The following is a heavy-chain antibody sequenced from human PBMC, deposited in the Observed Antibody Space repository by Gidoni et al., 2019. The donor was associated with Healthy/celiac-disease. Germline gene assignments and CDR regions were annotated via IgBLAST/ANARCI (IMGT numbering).Heavy chain of an antibody. CDR3: ARGGGSSWGGNWFDP. CDR1: GGSISSYY. Sequence: QVQLQESGPGLVKPSETLSLTCTVSGGSISSYYWSWIRQPPGKGLEWLGYIYYSGSTNYNPPLKSRVTISVDTSKNQFALKLSSVTAADTAVYYCARGGGSSWGGNWFDPWGQGTLVTVSS. CDR2: IYYSGST. V-gene: IGHV4-59*01. J-gene: IGHJ5*02. D-gene: IGHD6-13*01.